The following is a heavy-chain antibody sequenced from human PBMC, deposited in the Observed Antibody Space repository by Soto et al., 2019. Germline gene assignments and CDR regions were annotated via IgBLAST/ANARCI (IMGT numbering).Heavy chain of an antibody. V-gene: IGHV1-24*01. J-gene: IGHJ5*02. CDR3: AMHYYGSGSYYPNNWFDP. CDR1: GYTLTELS. Sequence: ASVKVSCKVSGYTLTELSMHWVRQAPGKGLEWMGGFDPEDGETIYAQKFQGRVTMTEDTSTDTAYMELSSLRSEDTAVYYCAMHYYGSGSYYPNNWFDPWGQGTLVTVSS. D-gene: IGHD3-10*01. CDR2: FDPEDGET.